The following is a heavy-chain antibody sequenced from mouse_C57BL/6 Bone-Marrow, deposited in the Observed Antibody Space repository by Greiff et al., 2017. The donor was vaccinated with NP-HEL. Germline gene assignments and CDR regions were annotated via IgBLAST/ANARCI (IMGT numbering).Heavy chain of an antibody. J-gene: IGHJ1*03. V-gene: IGHV2-2*01. CDR3: SRNTIVAHWYFDV. D-gene: IGHD1-1*01. CDR1: GFSLTSYG. Sequence: VQRVESGPGLVQPSQSLSITCTVSGFSLTSYGVHWVRQSPGKGLEWMGGIWSGGSTDYSAAFISRLSISKDNSKSQVFFNMNSLQDDDTAIYYCSRNTIVAHWYFDVWGTGTTVTVSS. CDR2: IWSGGST.